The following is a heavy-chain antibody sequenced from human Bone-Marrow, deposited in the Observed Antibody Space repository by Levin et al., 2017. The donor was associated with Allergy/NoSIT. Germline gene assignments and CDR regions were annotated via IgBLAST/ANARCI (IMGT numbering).Heavy chain of an antibody. J-gene: IGHJ4*02. V-gene: IGHV1-46*01. CDR2: IHPNDGGT. D-gene: IGHD1-26*01. CDR1: GFTFTHYY. Sequence: AASVKVSCKPSGFTFTHYYIHWVRQAPGQGLEWMGIIHPNDGGTKYAQKFQARVTMTSDTSTSTVYMDLSSLRFEDTAVYYCAREAGATDYWGQGTLVTVSS. CDR3: AREAGATDY.